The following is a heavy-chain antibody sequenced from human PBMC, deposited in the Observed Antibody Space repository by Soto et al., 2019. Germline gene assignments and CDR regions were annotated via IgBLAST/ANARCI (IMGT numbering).Heavy chain of an antibody. CDR2: ISSSGSTI. Sequence: GGSLRLSCAASGFTFSSYEMNWVRQAPGKGLEWVSYISSSGSTIYYADSVKGRFTISRDNAKNSLYLQMNSLRAEDTAVYYCARAPSPTQAYYDFWSGDWDYYYGMDVWGQGTTVTVSS. V-gene: IGHV3-48*03. D-gene: IGHD3-3*01. CDR1: GFTFSSYE. CDR3: ARAPSPTQAYYDFWSGDWDYYYGMDV. J-gene: IGHJ6*02.